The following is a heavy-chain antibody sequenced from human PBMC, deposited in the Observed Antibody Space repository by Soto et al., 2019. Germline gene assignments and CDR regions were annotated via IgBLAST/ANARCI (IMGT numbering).Heavy chain of an antibody. CDR2: IYYSGST. D-gene: IGHD2-21*02. CDR3: ARAGYCGGDCTFDY. J-gene: IGHJ4*02. V-gene: IGHV4-59*01. CDR1: GGSISRYY. Sequence: SETLSLTCTVSGGSISRYYWSWIRQPPGKGLEWIGYIYYSGSTNYNPSLKSRVTISVDTSKNQFSLKLSSVTAADTAVYYCARAGYCGGDCTFDYWGQGTLVTVSS.